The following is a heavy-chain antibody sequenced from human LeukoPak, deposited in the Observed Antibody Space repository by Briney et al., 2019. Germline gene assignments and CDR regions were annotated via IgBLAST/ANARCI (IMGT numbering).Heavy chain of an antibody. V-gene: IGHV1-8*01. J-gene: IGHJ3*02. D-gene: IGHD2-21*01. CDR2: MSTKRGDT. Sequence: ASGSVSCSAAGSNFRSYDIDWVWLATGQGLEWMGWMSTKRGDTGYAQTFQGRITMTRDTSINTAYMELNSLTSEDTAVYYCARTNLADCGGECETDAFDIWGHGTMVTVSS. CDR1: GSNFRSYD. CDR3: ARTNLADCGGECETDAFDI.